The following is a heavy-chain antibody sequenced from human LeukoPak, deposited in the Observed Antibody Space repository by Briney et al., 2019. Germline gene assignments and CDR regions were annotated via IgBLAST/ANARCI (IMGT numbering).Heavy chain of an antibody. CDR1: ELTFTNAW. V-gene: IGHV3-23*01. J-gene: IGHJ3*02. CDR2: ITGSGDIT. Sequence: GGSLRLSCAASELTFTNAWMSWVRQAPGQGLEWVSTITGSGDITDYADSVKGRFTISRDNSKNALNLQMNSLRAEDTAVYYCAKGHTSGWLKDAFHIWGQGTMVTVSS. D-gene: IGHD6-19*01. CDR3: AKGHTSGWLKDAFHI.